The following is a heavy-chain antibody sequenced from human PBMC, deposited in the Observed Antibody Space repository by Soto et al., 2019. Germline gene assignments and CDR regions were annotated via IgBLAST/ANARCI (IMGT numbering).Heavy chain of an antibody. CDR3: AKDHDFSNYWYPDS. Sequence: DVQLLESGGGLVQPGGSLRLSCAASGFNFSTCAMSWVRQAPGKGLEWVSAISGGGVSTYYADSVKGRVTISRDNHKNTLFLQMNSLRAEDTAIYYCAKDHDFSNYWYPDSWGQGTLVTVSS. D-gene: IGHD4-4*01. CDR1: GFNFSTCA. J-gene: IGHJ5*01. V-gene: IGHV3-23*01. CDR2: ISGGGVST.